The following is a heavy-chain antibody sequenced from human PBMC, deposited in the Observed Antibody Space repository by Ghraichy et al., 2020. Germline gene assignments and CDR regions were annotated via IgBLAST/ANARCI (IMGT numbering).Heavy chain of an antibody. J-gene: IGHJ5*02. Sequence: GGSLRLSCVATGFTFRSYGMHWVRQGPGKGLQWVAEIWYDGSKTYYADSVRGRFTISRDNSRNTLYLQMTSLRADDPAVYYCATPSGDWSSWGQGTLVTVSS. CDR3: ATPSGDWSS. D-gene: IGHD2-21*02. V-gene: IGHV3-33*01. CDR2: IWYDGSKT. CDR1: GFTFRSYG.